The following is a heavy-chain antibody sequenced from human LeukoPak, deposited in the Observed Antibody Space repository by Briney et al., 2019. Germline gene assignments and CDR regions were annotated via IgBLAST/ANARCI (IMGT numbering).Heavy chain of an antibody. CDR3: AREGTSGTHLNWFDP. D-gene: IGHD1-1*01. CDR1: GGSISSYY. CDR2: IYGSGST. V-gene: IGHV4-59*01. J-gene: IGHJ5*02. Sequence: PSETLSLTCTVSGGSISSYYWSWIRQPPGKGLEWIGHIYGSGSTNYNPSLKSRVTLSVDTSKNQFSLKLSSVTAADTAVYYCAREGTSGTHLNWFDPWGQGTLVTVSA.